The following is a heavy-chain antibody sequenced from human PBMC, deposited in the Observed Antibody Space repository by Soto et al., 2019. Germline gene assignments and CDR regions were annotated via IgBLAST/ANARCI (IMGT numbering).Heavy chain of an antibody. J-gene: IGHJ4*02. CDR1: GFTFSNYG. Sequence: QVQLVESGGGVVQPGRSLRLSCAASGFTFSNYGMHWVRQAPGKGLEWVAVISYHGSDKYYADSVKGRFTISRDNSKNTLYLQMDSLRAEDTAVYYCAIDHLTTTVTMVGYWGQGTLVTVSS. CDR3: AIDHLTTTVTMVGY. CDR2: ISYHGSDK. D-gene: IGHD4-17*01. V-gene: IGHV3-30*03.